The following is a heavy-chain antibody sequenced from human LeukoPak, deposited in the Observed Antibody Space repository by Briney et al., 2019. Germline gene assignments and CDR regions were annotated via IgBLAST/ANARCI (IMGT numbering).Heavy chain of an antibody. CDR1: GSTFSSYW. CDR2: INSDGSST. CDR3: ARSQMATIAAAG. D-gene: IGHD6-13*01. Sequence: PGGSLRLSCAASGSTFSSYWMHWVRQAPGKGLVWVSRINSDGSSTSYADSVKGRFTISRDNAKNTLYLQMNSLRVEDTAVYYCARSQMATIAAAGWGQGTLVTVSS. J-gene: IGHJ4*02. V-gene: IGHV3-74*01.